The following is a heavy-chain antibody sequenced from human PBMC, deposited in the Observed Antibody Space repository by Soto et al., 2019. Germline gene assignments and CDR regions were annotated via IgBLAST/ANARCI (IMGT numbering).Heavy chain of an antibody. CDR3: ARLPKGSLVTA. CDR1: GFRFSEHS. D-gene: IGHD2-21*02. Sequence: LVESGGGLVYPGGSLTLSCVGSGFRFSEHSVNWVRQAPGQGLQWVSYISSSNDSTYYADAVKGRFTVSRDNAKNAWFLQMNSLRDDDTATYYCARLPKGSLVTAWGQGVRVTVSS. CDR2: ISSSNDST. J-gene: IGHJ4*02. V-gene: IGHV3-48*02.